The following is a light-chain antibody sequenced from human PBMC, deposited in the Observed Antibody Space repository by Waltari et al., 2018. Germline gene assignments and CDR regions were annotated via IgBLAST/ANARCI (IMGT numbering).Light chain of an antibody. CDR1: NIGSKS. V-gene: IGLV3-21*02. CDR2: DDS. Sequence: SYVLTQPPSVSVAPGQTASVTCTGSNIGSKSVNWYQQRPGQAPVLVVSDDSDRPSGIPDRFSGSKSGHTATLSISGVEAGDEADFYCQVRGGADDFWVFGGGTRLTVL. CDR3: QVRGGADDFWV. J-gene: IGLJ3*02.